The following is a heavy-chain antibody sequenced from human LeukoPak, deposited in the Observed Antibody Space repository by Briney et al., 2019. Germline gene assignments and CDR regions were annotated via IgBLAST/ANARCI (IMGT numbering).Heavy chain of an antibody. J-gene: IGHJ6*03. D-gene: IGHD3-22*01. CDR2: ISRSGGTI. CDR3: ARASDYYDSSGTNYYYYYMDV. CDR1: GFTFSDYY. Sequence: GGSLRLSCATSGFTFSDYYMTWIRQAQGRGLEWLSYISRSGGTIYYADSVKGRFTISRDNAKNSLYLQMDSLRADDTAVYYCARASDYYDSSGTNYYYYYMDVWGNGTTVTVSS. V-gene: IGHV3-11*01.